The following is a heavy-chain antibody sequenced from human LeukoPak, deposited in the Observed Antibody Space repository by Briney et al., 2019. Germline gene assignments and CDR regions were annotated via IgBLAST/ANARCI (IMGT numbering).Heavy chain of an antibody. CDR3: SRGLRGRSGYYFDS. J-gene: IGHJ4*02. V-gene: IGHV4-30-4*01. CDR2: SYYSGST. Sequence: SETLSLTCTVSGVSISSGDSCWNWIRQPPGKGLEWLGYSYYSGSTYYNPSLKSRVTISLATSRTQFTLRLSSVSAADTAVYYCSRGLRGRSGYYFDSWGQGTLVTVSS. CDR1: GVSISSGDSC.